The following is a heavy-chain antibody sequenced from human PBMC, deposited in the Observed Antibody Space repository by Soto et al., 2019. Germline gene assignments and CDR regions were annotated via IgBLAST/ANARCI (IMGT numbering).Heavy chain of an antibody. CDR2: IYYSGST. CDR3: ARGGGYCTNGVCYRSYYGMDV. D-gene: IGHD2-8*01. CDR1: GGSISSGSYY. J-gene: IGHJ6*02. V-gene: IGHV4-61*01. Sequence: NPSETLSLTCTVSGGSISSGSYYWSWIRQPPGKGLEWIGYIYYSGSTNYNPSLKNRVTISVDTSKNQFSLKLSSVTAADTAVYYCARGGGYCTNGVCYRSYYGMDVWGQGTTVTVSS.